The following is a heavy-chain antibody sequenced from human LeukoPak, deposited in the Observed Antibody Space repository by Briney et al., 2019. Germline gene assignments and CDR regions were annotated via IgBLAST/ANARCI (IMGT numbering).Heavy chain of an antibody. V-gene: IGHV3-7*01. CDR2: IKQDGSEK. CDR1: GFIFSNFW. CDR3: AREASTMDV. J-gene: IGHJ6*03. Sequence: GGSLRLSCAASGFIFSNFWTSWVRQAPGKGLEWVANIKQDGSEKYYVDSVKGRFTLSRDNAKSSLYLQMNSLRAEDTAVYYCAREASTMDVWGKGTTVTVSS.